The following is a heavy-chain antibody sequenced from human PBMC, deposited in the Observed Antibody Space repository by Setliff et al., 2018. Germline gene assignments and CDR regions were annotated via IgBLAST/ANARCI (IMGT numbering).Heavy chain of an antibody. V-gene: IGHV4-59*04. D-gene: IGHD6-19*01. CDR3: TRRQWLTTDIDY. J-gene: IGHJ4*02. CDR1: GGSISSYY. Sequence: PSETLSLTCTVSGGSISSYYWSWIRQPPGKGLEWIGSIYHSGNTYYNPSLKSRVTISIDTSKNQFSLKLSSVTAADTAVYYCTRRQWLTTDIDYWGQGTLVTVSS. CDR2: IYHSGNT.